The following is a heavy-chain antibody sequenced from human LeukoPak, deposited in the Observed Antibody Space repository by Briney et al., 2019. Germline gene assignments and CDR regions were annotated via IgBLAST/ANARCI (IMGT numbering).Heavy chain of an antibody. CDR2: IVTSSSGSYI. CDR1: GFTFSDTW. J-gene: IGHJ4*02. CDR3: ASNRDYFHY. Sequence: GGSLRLSCAASGFTFSDTWMNWVRQAPGKGLEWVSSIVTSSSGSYIYYADSVEGRFTISRDNAKNSLYLQMDSLRAEDTAVYYCASNRDYFHYWGQGALVTVSS. V-gene: IGHV3-21*01. D-gene: IGHD2/OR15-2a*01.